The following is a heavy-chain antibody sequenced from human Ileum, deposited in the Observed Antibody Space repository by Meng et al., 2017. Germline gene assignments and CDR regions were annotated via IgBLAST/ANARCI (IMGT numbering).Heavy chain of an antibody. J-gene: IGHJ4*02. Sequence: GESLKISCATSGFTFSNHAMTWVRQAPGKGLEWLSAISISGDTTYYADSVQGRFTISRDNSKNTLYLQMTGLRPEDTAVYYCANEIRPNDYWGQGTLVTVSS. D-gene: IGHD3-16*01. CDR2: ISISGDTT. CDR3: ANEIRPNDY. CDR1: GFTFSNHA. V-gene: IGHV3-23*01.